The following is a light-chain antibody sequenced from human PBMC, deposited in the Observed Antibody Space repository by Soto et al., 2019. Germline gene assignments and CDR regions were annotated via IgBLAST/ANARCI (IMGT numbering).Light chain of an antibody. CDR1: QSVSGN. Sequence: EIVMTQSPATLSVSPGERATLSCRASQSVSGNLAWYQQKPGQPPRLLIYGASTRATGIPARFSGSGSGTEFTLSISRLEPEDFAVYYCQQYESSVTFGQGTKVEIK. V-gene: IGKV3-15*01. CDR3: QQYESSVT. J-gene: IGKJ1*01. CDR2: GAS.